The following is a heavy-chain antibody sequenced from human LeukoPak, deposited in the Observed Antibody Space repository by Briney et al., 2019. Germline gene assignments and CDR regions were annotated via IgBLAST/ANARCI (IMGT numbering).Heavy chain of an antibody. V-gene: IGHV4-4*07. Sequence: SETLSLTCTVSSGSISSSYWNWIRQPAGKGLEWIGRIYSSGSTNYNPSLKSRVPMSMDTSKNHFSLKLTSVTAADTAVYYCARGGDGWYREINWFDPWGQGTLVTVSS. CDR3: ARGGDGWYREINWFDP. CDR2: IYSSGST. D-gene: IGHD6-19*01. CDR1: SGSISSSY. J-gene: IGHJ5*02.